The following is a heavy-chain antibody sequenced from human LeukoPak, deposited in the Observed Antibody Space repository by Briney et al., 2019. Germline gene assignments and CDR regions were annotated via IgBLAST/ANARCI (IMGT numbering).Heavy chain of an antibody. V-gene: IGHV3-21*01. D-gene: IGHD3-16*02. J-gene: IGHJ4*02. CDR2: ISSSSSYI. CDR3: ARGSLGELSLFRFRLYYFDY. Sequence: PGGSLRLSCAASGFTFSSYAMSWVRQGPGKGLEWVSSISSSSSYIYYADSVKGRFTISRDNAKNSLYLQMNSLRAEDTAVYYCARGSLGELSLFRFRLYYFDYWGQGTLVTVSS. CDR1: GFTFSSYA.